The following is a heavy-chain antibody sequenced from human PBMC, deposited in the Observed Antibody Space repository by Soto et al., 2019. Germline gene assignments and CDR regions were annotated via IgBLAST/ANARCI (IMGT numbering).Heavy chain of an antibody. V-gene: IGHV3-30*18. Sequence: QVQLVESGGGVVQPGRSLRLSCAASGFSFSVYGMHWVRQAPGKGLEWVAIISYDGNKKYYAQSVQGRFTISRDDSKNTLYLQMNSLRAEDTGVYYCAKDEYGSPYYYGVDVWGQGTTVIVSS. D-gene: IGHD6-6*01. J-gene: IGHJ6*02. CDR1: GFSFSVYG. CDR2: ISYDGNKK. CDR3: AKDEYGSPYYYGVDV.